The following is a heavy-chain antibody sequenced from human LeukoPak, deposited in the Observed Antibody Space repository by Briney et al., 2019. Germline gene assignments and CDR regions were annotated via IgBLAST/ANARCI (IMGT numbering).Heavy chain of an antibody. CDR2: ISSSSSTI. CDR1: GFTFSSYW. J-gene: IGHJ4*02. CDR3: ARERHNYDFWSGYDRGFDY. V-gene: IGHV3-48*01. Sequence: GGSLRLSCAASGFTFSSYWMSWVRQAPGKGLEWVSYISSSSSTIYYADSVKGRFTISRDNAKNSLYLQMNSLRAEDTAVYYCARERHNYDFWSGYDRGFDYWGQGTLVTVSS. D-gene: IGHD3-3*01.